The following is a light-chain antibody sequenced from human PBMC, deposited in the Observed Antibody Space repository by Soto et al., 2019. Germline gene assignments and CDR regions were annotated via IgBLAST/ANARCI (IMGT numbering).Light chain of an antibody. V-gene: IGKV3-11*01. CDR1: QSVSSY. CDR3: QQRRYWPVT. Sequence: EIVLTQSPAILSMSPGEIATLSCRASQSVSSYFAWYQQKPGQAPRLLIYDASNRATGVPARFSGSGSGTDFTLTISSLEPEDFAVYYCQQRRYWPVTFGQGPKVEIK. J-gene: IGKJ1*01. CDR2: DAS.